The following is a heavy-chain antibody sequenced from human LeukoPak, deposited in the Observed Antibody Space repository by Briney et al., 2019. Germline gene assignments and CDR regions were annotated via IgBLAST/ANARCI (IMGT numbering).Heavy chain of an antibody. D-gene: IGHD4-17*01. CDR2: IYYSGST. CDR1: GGSISSGGYY. CDR3: ARAPDYGDYYFDY. J-gene: IGHJ4*02. Sequence: PSETLSLTCTVSGGSISSGGYYWSWIRQHPGKGLEWIGYIYYSGSTYYNPSLKSRVPISVDTSKNQFSLKLSSVTAADTAVYYCARAPDYGDYYFDYWGQGTLVTVSS. V-gene: IGHV4-31*03.